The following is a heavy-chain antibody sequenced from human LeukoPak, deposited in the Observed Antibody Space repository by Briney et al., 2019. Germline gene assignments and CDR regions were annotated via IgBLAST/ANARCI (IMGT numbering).Heavy chain of an antibody. CDR1: GGSFSSYY. V-gene: IGHV4-34*01. CDR2: INHSGST. CDR3: ARGSVRIFDY. Sequence: PSETLSLTCAVYGGSFSSYYWSWIRQPPGKGLEWIGEINHSGSTNYNPSLKSRVTISVDTSKNQFSLKLSSVTAADTAVYYCARGSVRIFDYWGQGTLVTVSS. D-gene: IGHD6-19*01. J-gene: IGHJ4*02.